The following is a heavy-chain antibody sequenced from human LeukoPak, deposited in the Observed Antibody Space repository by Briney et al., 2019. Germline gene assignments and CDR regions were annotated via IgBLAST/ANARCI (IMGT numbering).Heavy chain of an antibody. J-gene: IGHJ6*03. CDR2: IYYSGST. CDR3: ARVHYCSGSLYYYYYYMDV. V-gene: IGHV4-30-4*08. CDR1: GGSISSDDYY. D-gene: IGHD3-10*01. Sequence: KASETLSLTCTVSGGSISSDDYYWSWIRQPPGKGLEWIGYIYYSGSTYYNPSLKSRVTISVDTSKNQFSLKLSSVTAADTAVYYCARVHYCSGSLYYYYYYMDVWGKGTTVTVSS.